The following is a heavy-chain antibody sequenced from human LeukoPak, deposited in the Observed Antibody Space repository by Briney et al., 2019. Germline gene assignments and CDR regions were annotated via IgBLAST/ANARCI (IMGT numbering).Heavy chain of an antibody. J-gene: IGHJ4*02. CDR3: EKDKMVYERYYFEY. CDR1: GFTFSNYG. Sequence: GGSLRLSCAVSGFTFSNYGMHWVRQAPGKGLEWVAFIRFDGTNKYYADSVKGRFTISRYNSKNTLFLQMNSLRPEDTALYYCEKDKMVYERYYFEYWGQGTLVTVSS. V-gene: IGHV3-30*02. CDR2: IRFDGTNK. D-gene: IGHD2-8*01.